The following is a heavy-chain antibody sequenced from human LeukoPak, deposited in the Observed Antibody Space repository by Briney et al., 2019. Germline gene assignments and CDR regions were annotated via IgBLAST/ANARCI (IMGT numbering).Heavy chain of an antibody. CDR2: IYYSGST. D-gene: IGHD3-22*01. J-gene: IGHJ4*02. CDR1: GGSISSSSYY. CDR3: ARHHHYDYYDSSGDYFDY. Sequence: SETLSLTCTVSGGSISSSSYYWGWIRQPPGKGLEWIGSIYYSGSTYYNPSLKSRVTISVDTSKNQFSLKLSSVTAADTAVYYCARHHHYDYYDSSGDYFDYWGQGTLVTVSS. V-gene: IGHV4-39*01.